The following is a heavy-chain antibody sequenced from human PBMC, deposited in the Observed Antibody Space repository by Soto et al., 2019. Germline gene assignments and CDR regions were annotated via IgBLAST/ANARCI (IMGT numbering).Heavy chain of an antibody. D-gene: IGHD1-26*01. CDR1: GGSISSYY. CDR2: IYTSGST. Sequence: PSETLSLTCTVSGGSISSYYWSWIRQPAGKGLEWIGRIYTSGSTNYNPSLKSRVTMSVDTSKNQFSLKLSSVTAADTAVYYCARDEWDPRSYYYYGMDVWGQGXTVTVYS. V-gene: IGHV4-4*07. J-gene: IGHJ6*02. CDR3: ARDEWDPRSYYYYGMDV.